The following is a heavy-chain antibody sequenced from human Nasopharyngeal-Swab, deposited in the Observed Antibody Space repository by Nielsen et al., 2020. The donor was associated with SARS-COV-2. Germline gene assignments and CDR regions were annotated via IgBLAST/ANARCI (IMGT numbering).Heavy chain of an antibody. J-gene: IGHJ4*02. D-gene: IGHD6-13*01. CDR1: GFTFSSYA. CDR3: AKEVAAAIGEYYFDY. V-gene: IGHV3-23*01. Sequence: GGSLRLSCAASGFTFSSYAMSWVRHAPGKGLEWVSAISGSGGSTYYADSVKGRFTISRDNSKNTLYLQMNSLRAEDTAVYYCAKEVAAAIGEYYFDYWGQGTLVTVSS. CDR2: ISGSGGST.